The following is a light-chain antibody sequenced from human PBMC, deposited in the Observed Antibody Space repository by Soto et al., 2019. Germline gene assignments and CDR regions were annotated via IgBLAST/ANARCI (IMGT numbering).Light chain of an antibody. CDR3: NSYSSSSTLPDV. V-gene: IGLV2-14*03. Sequence: QSALTQPASVSGSPGQSITVSCTGSSSDVGGYNYVSWYQHHPGKAPKVMIYDVSKRPSGVSNRFSGSKSGNTASLTISGLQAEDEADYYCNSYSSSSTLPDVFGTGSKVTV. CDR2: DVS. CDR1: SSDVGGYNY. J-gene: IGLJ1*01.